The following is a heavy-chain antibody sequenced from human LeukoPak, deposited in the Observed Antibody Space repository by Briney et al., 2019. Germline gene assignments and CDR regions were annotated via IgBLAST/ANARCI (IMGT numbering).Heavy chain of an antibody. V-gene: IGHV3-64*02. CDR2: ITSSGGST. D-gene: IGHD3-16*02. Sequence: QPGRSLRLSCAASGFTFDDYAMHWVRQAPGRGLEYVSAITSSGGSTFYADSVKGRFTISRDNSKNTLYLQMGSLRADDMAVYYCTRGPGYDYVWGSYRADYWGQGTLVTVSS. J-gene: IGHJ4*02. CDR3: TRGPGYDYVWGSYRADY. CDR1: GFTFDDYA.